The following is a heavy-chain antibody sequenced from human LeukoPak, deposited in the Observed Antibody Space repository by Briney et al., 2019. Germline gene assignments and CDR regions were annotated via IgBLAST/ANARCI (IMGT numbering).Heavy chain of an antibody. CDR1: GGSISSYY. D-gene: IGHD3-22*01. Sequence: SETLSLTCTVSGGSISSYYWSWIRQPPGKGLEWIGYIYYSGSTNYNPSLKGRVTISVDTSKNQFSLKLSSVTAADTAVYYCARHSSGRWDVDYWGQGTLVTVSS. J-gene: IGHJ4*02. CDR3: ARHSSGRWDVDY. V-gene: IGHV4-59*01. CDR2: IYYSGST.